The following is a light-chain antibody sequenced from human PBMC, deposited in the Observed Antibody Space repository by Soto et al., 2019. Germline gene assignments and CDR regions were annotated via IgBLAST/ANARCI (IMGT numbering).Light chain of an antibody. CDR1: SSDVGGYNY. CDR3: SSYTSSSTYV. V-gene: IGLV2-14*01. J-gene: IGLJ1*01. CDR2: EVS. Sequence: QSALTQPASVSGSPGQSITISCNGTSSDVGGYNYVSWYQQHPGKAPKRMIYEVSNRPSGVSNRFSGSKSGNTASLTISGLQAEDEADYYCSSYTSSSTYVFGTGTKVTVL.